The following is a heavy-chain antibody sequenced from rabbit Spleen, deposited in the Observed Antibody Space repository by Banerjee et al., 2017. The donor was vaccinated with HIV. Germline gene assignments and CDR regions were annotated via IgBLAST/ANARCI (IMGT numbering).Heavy chain of an antibody. J-gene: IGHJ4*01. CDR3: ARDLADVIGWNFGW. Sequence: QSLEESGGGLVQPEGSLTLTCTASGFSFNGYWMSWVRQAPGKGLEWIGTIAAGSSGSIYYASWAKGRFTSSKTSSTTVTLQMTSLTAADTATYFCARDLADVIGWNFGWWGPGTLVTVS. D-gene: IGHD1-1*01. CDR1: GFSFNGYW. V-gene: IGHV1S40*01. CDR2: IAAGSSGSI.